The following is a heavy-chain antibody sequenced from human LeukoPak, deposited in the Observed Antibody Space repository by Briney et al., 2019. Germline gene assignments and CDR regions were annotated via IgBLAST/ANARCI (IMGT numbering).Heavy chain of an antibody. CDR1: GGSFSGYY. Sequence: PSETLSLTCAVYGGSFSGYYWSWIRQPPGKGLEWVSVIGASGADTYYSDSVKGRFTVSRDNSQNTLFLHMSSLRAEDTAVYFCARRPRDTSGYYLGAFHDWGQGTTVTVSS. J-gene: IGHJ3*01. V-gene: IGHV3-23*01. D-gene: IGHD3-22*01. CDR2: IGASGADT. CDR3: ARRPRDTSGYYLGAFHD.